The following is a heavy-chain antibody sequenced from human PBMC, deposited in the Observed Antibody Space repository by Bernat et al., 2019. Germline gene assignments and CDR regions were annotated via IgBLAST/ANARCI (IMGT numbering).Heavy chain of an antibody. J-gene: IGHJ2*01. CDR3: AKDKGRRFFDI. CDR2: ISHDGSTI. CDR1: GVAFSNSG. Sequence: QVYLVESAGGAVQPGTSLRLACAASGVAFSNSGMHWVRQAPGKGLDWVALISHDGSTIYYADSVRGRFIISRDNSKNTVYLQMDSLRTEDLAGYYCAKDKGRRFFDIWGRGTLVSVSS. V-gene: IGHV3-30*18.